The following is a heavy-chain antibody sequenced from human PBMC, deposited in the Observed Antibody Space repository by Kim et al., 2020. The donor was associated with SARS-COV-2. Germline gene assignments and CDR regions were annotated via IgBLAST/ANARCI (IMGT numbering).Heavy chain of an antibody. J-gene: IGHJ6*02. CDR2: ISAYNGNT. CDR3: VSGSGSTSSWYYYYGMDV. V-gene: IGHV1-18*01. D-gene: IGHD6-13*01. Sequence: ASVKVSCKASGYTFTSHGISWVRQAPGQGLEWTGWISAYNGNTNHAQKPQGRVTMTTNTSTSTAYMDLRSLGSDDTALYYCVSGSGSTSSWYYYYGMDVWGQGTTVTVSS. CDR1: GYTFTSHG.